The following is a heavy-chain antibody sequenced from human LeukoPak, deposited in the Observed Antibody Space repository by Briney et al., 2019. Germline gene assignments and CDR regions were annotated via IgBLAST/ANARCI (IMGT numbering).Heavy chain of an antibody. Sequence: PGGSLRLSCAASGFTFSSYGMHWVRQAPGKGLEWVAFIRYAGGKKYYADSVKGRFTISRDNSKNTLYLQMNSLRAEDTALYYCAKTGSWGSSNYYFDYWGQGTLVTVSS. V-gene: IGHV3-30*02. D-gene: IGHD2-15*01. CDR3: AKTGSWGSSNYYFDY. J-gene: IGHJ4*02. CDR1: GFTFSSYG. CDR2: IRYAGGKK.